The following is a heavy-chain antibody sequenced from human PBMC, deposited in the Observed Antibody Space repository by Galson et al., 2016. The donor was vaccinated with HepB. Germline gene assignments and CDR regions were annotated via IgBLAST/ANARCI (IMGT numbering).Heavy chain of an antibody. J-gene: IGHJ3*02. V-gene: IGHV3-53*01. Sequence: SLRLSCAASGFTVSGKYMSWARLAPEKGLEWDSAIFSFDATFYRDSVKGRFTIFRDTSRNTLYLQMDNLRADDTAIYYCEGFPDPLDIWGLGTMVTVS. CDR1: GFTVSGKY. CDR2: IFSFDAT. CDR3: EGFPDPLDI.